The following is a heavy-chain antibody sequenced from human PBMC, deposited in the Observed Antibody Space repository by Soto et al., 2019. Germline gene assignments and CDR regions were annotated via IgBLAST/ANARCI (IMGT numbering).Heavy chain of an antibody. CDR1: GFIFSSYG. CDR2: IWYDGSRK. V-gene: IGHV3-33*01. J-gene: IGHJ4*02. D-gene: IGHD1-20*01. CDR3: ARITGAYCFDY. Sequence: QVQLVESGGGVVQPGRSLRLSCAASGFIFSSYGMHWVRQAPGKGLEWVAVIWYDGSRKYYGDSVKGRFTISRDDSKNTVDLQMDSLRDEDTAVYYCARITGAYCFDYWGQGTLVTVSS.